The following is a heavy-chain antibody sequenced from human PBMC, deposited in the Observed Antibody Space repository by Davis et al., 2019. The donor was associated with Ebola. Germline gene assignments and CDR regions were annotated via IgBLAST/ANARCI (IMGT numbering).Heavy chain of an antibody. CDR2: IYYSGST. D-gene: IGHD5-24*01. CDR1: TFSSYA. V-gene: IGHV4-39*01. Sequence: TFSSYAMSWIRQPPGKGLEWIGSIYYSGSTYYNPSLKSRVTISVDTSKNQFSLKLSSVTAADTAVYYCARRSQRWLQAYGMDVWGQGTTVTVSS. CDR3: ARRSQRWLQAYGMDV. J-gene: IGHJ6*02.